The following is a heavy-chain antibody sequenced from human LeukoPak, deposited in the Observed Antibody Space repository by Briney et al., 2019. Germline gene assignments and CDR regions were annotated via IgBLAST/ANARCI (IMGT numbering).Heavy chain of an antibody. CDR1: GFTSTNYA. CDR3: VKGAYDYLEMGCFDS. CDR2: LIGSSGST. D-gene: IGHD5-12*01. J-gene: IGHJ4*02. V-gene: IGHV3-23*01. Sequence: GGSLRLSCAASGFTSTNYAMNWVRQAPGKGLEWVSILIGSSGSTDYADSVKGRFTISRDNSKNMVFLQMNSLRPEDTAIYYCVKGAYDYLEMGCFDSWGQGTLVTVSS.